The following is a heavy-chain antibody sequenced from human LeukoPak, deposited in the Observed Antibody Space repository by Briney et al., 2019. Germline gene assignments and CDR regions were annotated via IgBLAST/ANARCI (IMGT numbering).Heavy chain of an antibody. CDR2: INPNSGGT. CDR1: GYTFTGYY. J-gene: IGHJ4*02. D-gene: IGHD6-13*01. V-gene: IGHV1-2*02. CDR3: ARSGYSSSWTFDY. Sequence: ASVKVSCKASGYTFTGYYMHWVRQAPGQGLEWMGWINPNSGGTNYAQKFQGRVTMTRDTSISTAYMELSSLRSDDTAVYYCARSGYSSSWTFDYWGQGTLVTVSS.